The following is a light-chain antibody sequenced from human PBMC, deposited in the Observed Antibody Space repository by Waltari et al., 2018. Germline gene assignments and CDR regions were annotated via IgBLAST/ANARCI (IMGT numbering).Light chain of an antibody. J-gene: IGKJ4*01. CDR3: QQNANWPLT. CDR1: HSVSSS. Sequence: EIVMPQSPATLSLSPGERATLSCTASHSVSSSLAWYQQKPGQAPRLLIYGASSRATGIPDRFSGRGSGTEFTLTISSLEPEDVAVYYCQQNANWPLTFGGGTKVEI. CDR2: GAS. V-gene: IGKV3D-15*01.